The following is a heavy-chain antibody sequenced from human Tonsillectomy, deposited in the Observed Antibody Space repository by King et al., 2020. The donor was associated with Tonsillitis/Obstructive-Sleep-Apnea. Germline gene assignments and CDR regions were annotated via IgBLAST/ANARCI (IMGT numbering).Heavy chain of an antibody. CDR3: ARPGSTSFYYYYYMDV. V-gene: IGHV3-30*01. J-gene: IGHJ6*03. CDR2: ISYDGSNK. CDR1: GFTFSSYA. Sequence: VQLVESGGGVVQPGRSLRLSCAASGFTFSSYAMHWVRQAPGKGLEWVAVISYDGSNKYYADSVKGRFTISRDNSKNTLYLQMNSLRAEDTAVYYCARPGSTSFYYYYYMDVWGKGTTVTVSS. D-gene: IGHD2-2*01.